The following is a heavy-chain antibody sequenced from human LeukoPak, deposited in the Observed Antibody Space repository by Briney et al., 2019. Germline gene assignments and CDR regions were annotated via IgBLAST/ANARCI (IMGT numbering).Heavy chain of an antibody. CDR2: TIPILGIA. CDR1: GGTFSSYA. CDR3: ARGATGTFDAFDI. V-gene: IGHV1-69*04. D-gene: IGHD1-1*01. J-gene: IGHJ3*02. Sequence: ASVKVSCKASGGTFSSYAISWVRQAPGQGLGWMGRTIPILGIANYAQKFQGRVTITADKSTSTAYMELSSLRSEDTAVYYCARGATGTFDAFDIWGQGTMVTVSS.